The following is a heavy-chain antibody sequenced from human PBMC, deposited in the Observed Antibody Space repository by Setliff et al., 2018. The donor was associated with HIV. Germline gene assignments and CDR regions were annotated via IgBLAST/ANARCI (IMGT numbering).Heavy chain of an antibody. J-gene: IGHJ3*02. Sequence: ASVKVSCKASGYIFTSYGISWVRQAPGQGLEWMGWISGYNGNTNYAQKFQGRVTMTADTSTSTAYMELRSLTSDDTAVYYCAREGFDITMIVVVKGPLHAFDIWGQGTMVTVSS. CDR2: ISGYNGNT. D-gene: IGHD3-22*01. CDR1: GYIFTSYG. V-gene: IGHV1-18*01. CDR3: AREGFDITMIVVVKGPLHAFDI.